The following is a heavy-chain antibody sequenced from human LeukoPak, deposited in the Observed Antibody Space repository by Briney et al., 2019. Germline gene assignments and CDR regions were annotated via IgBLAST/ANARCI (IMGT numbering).Heavy chain of an antibody. CDR2: ISYDGSNK. Sequence: GGSLRLSCAASGFTFSSYAMHWVRQAPGKGLEWVAVISYDGSNKYNADSVKGRFTISRDNSKNTLYLQMNSLRAEDTAVYYCARGGSYYANWGQGTLVTVSS. V-gene: IGHV3-30-3*01. CDR3: ARGGSYYAN. D-gene: IGHD1-26*01. J-gene: IGHJ4*02. CDR1: GFTFSSYA.